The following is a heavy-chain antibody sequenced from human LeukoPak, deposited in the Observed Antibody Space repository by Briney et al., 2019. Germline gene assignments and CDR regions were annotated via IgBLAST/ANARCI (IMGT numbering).Heavy chain of an antibody. V-gene: IGHV3-30-3*01. CDR1: GFTFSSYA. D-gene: IGHD2-15*01. CDR2: ISYDGSNK. J-gene: IGHJ6*02. Sequence: GGSLRLSCAASGFTFSSYAMHWVRQAPGKGLEWVAVISYDGSNKYYADSVKGRFTISRDNSKNTLYRQMNSLRAEDTAVYYCASRVAATLYGMDVWGQGTTVTVSS. CDR3: ASRVAATLYGMDV.